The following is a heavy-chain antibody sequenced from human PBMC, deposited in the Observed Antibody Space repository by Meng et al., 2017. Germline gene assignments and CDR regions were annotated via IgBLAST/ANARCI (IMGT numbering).Heavy chain of an antibody. Sequence: QVHLQEAGPGLVKHLGTLSFTWAVSGCSISSNNWWSWGRQPPGKGLEWIGEVYHNGNANYNPSLKSRVTISVDKSKNQFSPKLSFVAAADTAIYYCARELDAVGVTAYDLWGQGTLVTVSS. D-gene: IGHD2-21*02. J-gene: IGHJ4*02. CDR3: ARELDAVGVTAYDL. V-gene: IGHV4-4*02. CDR2: VYHNGNA. CDR1: GCSISSNNW.